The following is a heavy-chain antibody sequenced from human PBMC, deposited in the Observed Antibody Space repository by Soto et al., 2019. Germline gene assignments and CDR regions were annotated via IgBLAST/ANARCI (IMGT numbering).Heavy chain of an antibody. CDR1: GGSISSYY. CDR3: ARRGTYYYDSSGTQVYYYYGMDV. Sequence: PSETLSLTCTVSGGSISSYYWGWIRQPPGKGLEWIGSIYYSGSTYYNPSLKSRVTISVDTSKNQFSLKLSSVTAADTAVYYCARRGTYYYDSSGTQVYYYYGMDVWGQGTTVTVSS. CDR2: IYYSGST. J-gene: IGHJ6*02. V-gene: IGHV4-39*01. D-gene: IGHD3-22*01.